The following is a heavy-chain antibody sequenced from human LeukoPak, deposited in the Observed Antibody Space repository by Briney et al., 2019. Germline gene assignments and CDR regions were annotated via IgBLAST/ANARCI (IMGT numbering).Heavy chain of an antibody. V-gene: IGHV3-23*01. CDR2: ISGSGGDT. Sequence: PGGSLRLSCADSGFTFITYAMTWVRQAPGKGLQWVSGISGSGGDTYYEDSVKGRFTISRDNSKNMMYLQMNSLRAEDTAVYYCARDSRGWSKNYWGQGTLVTVSS. CDR1: GFTFITYA. D-gene: IGHD6-19*01. J-gene: IGHJ4*02. CDR3: ARDSRGWSKNY.